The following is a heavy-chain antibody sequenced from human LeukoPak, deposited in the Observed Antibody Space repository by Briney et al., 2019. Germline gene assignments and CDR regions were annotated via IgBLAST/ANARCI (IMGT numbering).Heavy chain of an antibody. Sequence: KSGGSLRLSCAASGFTFSSYAMSWVRQAPGKGLEWVSAISGSGGSTYYADSVKGRFSISRDNSKSTLFLQMNSLRAEDTAMYYCAKDLRWLAFDLWGQGTMVTVSS. J-gene: IGHJ3*01. CDR3: AKDLRWLAFDL. V-gene: IGHV3-23*01. D-gene: IGHD6-19*01. CDR1: GFTFSSYA. CDR2: ISGSGGST.